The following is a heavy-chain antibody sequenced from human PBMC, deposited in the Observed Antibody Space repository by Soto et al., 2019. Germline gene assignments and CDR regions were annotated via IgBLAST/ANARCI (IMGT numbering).Heavy chain of an antibody. D-gene: IGHD6-13*01. CDR2: IGTGGDT. CDR3: ARGYSRSPGYSGLDV. CDR1: GFTFNNYD. J-gene: IGHJ6*02. V-gene: IGHV3-13*01. Sequence: EVQLVESGGGLVQPGGSLRLSCAASGFTFNNYDMHWVRQTTGKGLEWVSMIGTGGDTFYPGSVKGRLTISRENATNSVYLQMNSLRAGDTAVYYCARGYSRSPGYSGLDVWGQGPTVTVSS.